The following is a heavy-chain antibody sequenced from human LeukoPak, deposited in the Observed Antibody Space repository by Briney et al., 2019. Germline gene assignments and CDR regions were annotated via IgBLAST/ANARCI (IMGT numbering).Heavy chain of an antibody. CDR3: ARDHSTVPRGDYFEY. Sequence: GASVKVSCKASGYTFTSYGISWVRQAPGQGLEWMAWISAYNGHTNFAQKFLGRVTMTTDTSTSTAYMELRSLRSDDTAVYYCARDHSTVPRGDYFEYWGQGTLVTVSS. V-gene: IGHV1-18*01. D-gene: IGHD4-17*01. CDR1: GYTFTSYG. CDR2: ISAYNGHT. J-gene: IGHJ4*02.